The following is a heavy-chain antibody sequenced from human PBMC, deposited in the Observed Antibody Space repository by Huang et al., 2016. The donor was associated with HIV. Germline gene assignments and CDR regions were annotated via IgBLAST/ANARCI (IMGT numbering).Heavy chain of an antibody. Sequence: QLQLVQSGAEVKKPGASVKVSCKASGYTFTNYGITWVRQAPGHGLEWMGWISTVNGNTDYAPKIQGRVTMTTDTPTTTAFMELRSLRSDDTAVYYCARDLDIVVPTAPDYWGQGTLVTVSS. CDR3: ARDLDIVVPTAPDY. V-gene: IGHV1-18*01. CDR2: ISTVNGNT. D-gene: IGHD2-21*02. CDR1: GYTFTNYG. J-gene: IGHJ4*02.